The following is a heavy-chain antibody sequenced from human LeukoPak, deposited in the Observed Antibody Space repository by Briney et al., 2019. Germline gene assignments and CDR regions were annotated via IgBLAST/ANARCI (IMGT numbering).Heavy chain of an antibody. CDR1: GFSVSRSF. J-gene: IGHJ4*02. CDR3: ARRGNPGTYFDY. V-gene: IGHV3-66*04. CDR2: IYSGGDT. Sequence: GGSLRLSCAASGFSVSRSFLSWVRLAPGKGLEWVSIIYSGGDTYYADSLKGRFTISRDNSKNTLYLQISTLRVEDTAVYYCARRGNPGTYFDYWGQGTLVAVSS. D-gene: IGHD6-13*01.